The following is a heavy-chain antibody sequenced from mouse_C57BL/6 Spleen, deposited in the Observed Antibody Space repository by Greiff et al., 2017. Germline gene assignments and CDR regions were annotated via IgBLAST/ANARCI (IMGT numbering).Heavy chain of an antibody. Sequence: ELNVVVFAGDLVKPGGSLKLSSAASGFTFRSYGMSWVRQTPDKRLEWVATISSGGSYTYYPDSVKGRFTISRDKAKNTLYLQMSSLKSEDTAMYYCARQIYGKGMNYWGHGPSVTVSS. CDR2: ISSGGSYT. CDR1: GFTFRSYG. CDR3: ARQIYGKGMNY. V-gene: IGHV5-6*01. J-gene: IGHJ4*01. D-gene: IGHD2-1*01.